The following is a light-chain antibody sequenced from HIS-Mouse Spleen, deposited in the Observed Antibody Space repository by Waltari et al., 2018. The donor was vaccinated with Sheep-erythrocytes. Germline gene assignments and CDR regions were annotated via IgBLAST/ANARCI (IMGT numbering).Light chain of an antibody. J-gene: IGLJ2*01. CDR3: QAWDSSTAV. CDR1: KLGDKY. Sequence: SYELTQPPSVSVSPGQTASITCSGDKLGDKYACWYQQKPGQSPVLVIYQDSKRPSGNPEPFSGSNSGNTATLTISGTQAMDEADYYCQAWDSSTAVFGGGTKLTVL. CDR2: QDS. V-gene: IGLV3-1*01.